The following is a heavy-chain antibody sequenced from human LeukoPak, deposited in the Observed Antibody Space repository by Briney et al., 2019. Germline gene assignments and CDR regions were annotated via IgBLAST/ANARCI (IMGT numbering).Heavy chain of an antibody. Sequence: GGSLRLSCTASGFIFSGSWMSWVRQLPGKGLEWLADMNPDGSTIVYVDSVKGRFTISRNNAKNSVYLQMDGLRAEDTAVYYCARDPLNGALDIWGQGTLVTVSS. J-gene: IGHJ3*02. V-gene: IGHV3-7*01. CDR3: ARDPLNGALDI. CDR2: MNPDGSTI. CDR1: GFIFSGSW.